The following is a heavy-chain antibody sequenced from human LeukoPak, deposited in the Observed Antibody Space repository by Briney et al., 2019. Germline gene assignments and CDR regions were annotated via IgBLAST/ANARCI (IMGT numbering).Heavy chain of an antibody. J-gene: IGHJ3*02. CDR2: IYSSGST. CDR3: ASTHSNGGAFDI. V-gene: IGHV4-4*07. D-gene: IGHD2-8*01. CDR1: GFTFSIYA. Sequence: GSLRLSCAASGFTFSIYAMSWIRQPAGKGLEWIGRIYSSGSTNYNPSLKSRVSISVDTSKNHFSLNLSSVTAADTAVYYCASTHSNGGAFDIWGQGTVVTVSS.